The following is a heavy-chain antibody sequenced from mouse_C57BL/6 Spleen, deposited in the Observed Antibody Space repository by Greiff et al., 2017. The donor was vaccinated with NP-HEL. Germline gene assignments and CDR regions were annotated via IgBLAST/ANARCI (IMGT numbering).Heavy chain of an antibody. Sequence: VKLVESGAELARPGASVKLSCKASGYTFTSYGISWVKQRTGQGLEWIGDIYPRSGNTYYNEKFKGKATLTEDKSSSTAYMELRSLTSEDSAVYFCAREGNYGNYAPFDYWGQGTTLTVSS. D-gene: IGHD2-1*01. CDR3: AREGNYGNYAPFDY. J-gene: IGHJ2*01. CDR2: IYPRSGNT. CDR1: GYTFTSYG. V-gene: IGHV1-81*01.